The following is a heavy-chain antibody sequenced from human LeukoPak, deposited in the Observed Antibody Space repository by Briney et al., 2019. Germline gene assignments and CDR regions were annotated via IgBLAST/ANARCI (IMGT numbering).Heavy chain of an antibody. CDR1: GGSISSSIYY. V-gene: IGHV4-39*07. Sequence: SETLFFTCTVSGGSISSSIYYWGWIRQPPGKGLEWIGSIYYSGSTYYNPSLKSRVTISVDTSKNQFSLKLSSVTAADTAVYYCARVTAAAAYWFDPWGQGTLVTVSS. CDR3: ARVTAAAAYWFDP. D-gene: IGHD6-13*01. CDR2: IYYSGST. J-gene: IGHJ5*02.